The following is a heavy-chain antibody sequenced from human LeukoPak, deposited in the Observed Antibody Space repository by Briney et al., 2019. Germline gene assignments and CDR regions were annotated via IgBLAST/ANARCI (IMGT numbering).Heavy chain of an antibody. CDR1: GGSISSGDYY. D-gene: IGHD2-21*02. Sequence: SETLSLTCTVSGGSISSGDYYWSWIRQPPGKGLEWIGYIYHSGSTYYNPSLKSRVTISVDRSKNQFSLKLSSVTAADTAVYYCARGTLAYCGGDCYSDAFDIWGQGTMVTVSS. CDR3: ARGTLAYCGGDCYSDAFDI. J-gene: IGHJ3*02. CDR2: IYHSGST. V-gene: IGHV4-30-2*01.